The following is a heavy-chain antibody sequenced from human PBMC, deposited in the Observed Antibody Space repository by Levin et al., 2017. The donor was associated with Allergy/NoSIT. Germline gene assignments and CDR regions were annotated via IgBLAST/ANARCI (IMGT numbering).Heavy chain of an antibody. CDR1: GASISAYF. CDR3: ARGLSEVYDYNWFDR. J-gene: IGHJ5*02. V-gene: IGHV4-4*07. Sequence: SQTLSLTCTVSGASISAYFWTWIRPSAGKGLEWIGRVHASGNTAYNPSLKSRVTMSVDTSKNQFSLTLTSVTAADTAVYYCARGLSEVYDYNWFDRWGQGTLVTVSS. CDR2: VHASGNT. D-gene: IGHD5/OR15-5a*01.